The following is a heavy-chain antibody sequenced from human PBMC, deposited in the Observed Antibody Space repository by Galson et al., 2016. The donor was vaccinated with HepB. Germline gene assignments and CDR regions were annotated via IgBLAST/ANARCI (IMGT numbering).Heavy chain of an antibody. Sequence: SETLSLTCAVSGSSIGSNNWWSWVRQPPGKGLEWIGEIYDSGITNYNPSLKGRVTISVDKSKNQFSLNLNSVAAADTAVYYCARRVPHCSSTSCLLDFWGQGTLVTVSS. CDR1: GSSIGSNNW. CDR3: ARRVPHCSSTSCLLDF. J-gene: IGHJ4*02. V-gene: IGHV4-4*02. D-gene: IGHD2-2*01. CDR2: IYDSGIT.